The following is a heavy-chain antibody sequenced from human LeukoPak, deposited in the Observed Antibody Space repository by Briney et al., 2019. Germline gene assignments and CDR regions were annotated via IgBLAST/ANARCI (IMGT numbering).Heavy chain of an antibody. D-gene: IGHD4-11*01. CDR1: GFTFSTYW. CDR2: IKQDGSEK. CDR3: ARDRHDYTHYFDY. V-gene: IGHV3-7*01. Sequence: GGSLRLSCAASGFTFSTYWMSWVRRAPGKGLEWVANIKQDGSEKYYVDSVKGRFTISRDNAKNSLCLQMNSLRAEDTAVYYCARDRHDYTHYFDYWGQGTLVTVSS. J-gene: IGHJ4*02.